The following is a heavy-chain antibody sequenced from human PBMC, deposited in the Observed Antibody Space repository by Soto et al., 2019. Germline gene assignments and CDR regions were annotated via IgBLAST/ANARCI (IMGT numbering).Heavy chain of an antibody. CDR2: ISYDGSNK. CDR3: AKLDALTGSYPDAFDI. CDR1: GFTFSSYG. D-gene: IGHD3-9*01. Sequence: GSLSLSCAASGFTFSSYGMHWVRQSPGKGLEWVAVISYDGSNKYYADSVKGRFTISRDNSKNTLYLQMNSLRAEDTAVYYCAKLDALTGSYPDAFDIWGQGTMVTVSS. J-gene: IGHJ3*02. V-gene: IGHV3-30*18.